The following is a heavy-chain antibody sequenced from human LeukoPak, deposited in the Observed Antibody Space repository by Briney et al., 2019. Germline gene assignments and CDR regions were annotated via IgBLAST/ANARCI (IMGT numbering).Heavy chain of an antibody. Sequence: PSETLSLTCTVSGGSISSSSYYWGWIRQPPGKGLEWIGSIYYSGSTYYNPSLKSRVTISVDTSKNQFSLKLSSVTAADTAVYYCAKASRRGYSYGYHWFDPWGQGTLVTVSS. D-gene: IGHD5-18*01. CDR1: GGSISSSSYY. J-gene: IGHJ5*02. V-gene: IGHV4-39*01. CDR3: AKASRRGYSYGYHWFDP. CDR2: IYYSGST.